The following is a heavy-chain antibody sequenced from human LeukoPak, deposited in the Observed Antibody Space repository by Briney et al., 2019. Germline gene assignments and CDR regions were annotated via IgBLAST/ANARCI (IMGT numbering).Heavy chain of an antibody. J-gene: IGHJ4*02. CDR2: IHRSGST. D-gene: IGHD2/OR15-2a*01. V-gene: IGHV4-4*02. Sequence: PSETLSLTCTVSLDSTTSNFWSWVRQPPGKGLEWIGEIHRSGSTNYNPSLQRRVTISIDRPKNQIALELSSVTAADTAVYYCAGRNIRGFNPGAYWGQGTLGTGSS. CDR3: AGRNIRGFNPGAY. CDR1: LDSTTSNF.